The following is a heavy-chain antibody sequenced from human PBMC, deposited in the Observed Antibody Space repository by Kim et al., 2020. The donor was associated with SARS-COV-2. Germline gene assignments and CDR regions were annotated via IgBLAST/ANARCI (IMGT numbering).Heavy chain of an antibody. CDR2: ISYDGSNK. CDR1: GFTFSSYA. J-gene: IGHJ4*02. Sequence: GGSLRLSCAASGFTFSSYAMHWVRQAPGKGLEWVAVISYDGSNKYYADSVKGRFTIYRDNSKNTLYLQMNSLRAEDTTVYYCARNPTMVRGANFDYWGQG. D-gene: IGHD3-10*01. V-gene: IGHV3-30*04. CDR3: ARNPTMVRGANFDY.